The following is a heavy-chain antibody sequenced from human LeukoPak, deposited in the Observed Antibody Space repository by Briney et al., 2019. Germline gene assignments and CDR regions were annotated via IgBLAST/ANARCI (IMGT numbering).Heavy chain of an antibody. CDR1: GFTFSSYA. D-gene: IGHD3-3*01. J-gene: IGHJ5*02. CDR2: ISGSGGST. Sequence: GGSLRLSCAASGFTFSSYAMSWVRQAPGKGLEWVSAISGSGGSTYYADSVRGRLTISRDNSKNTLYLQMNSLRAEDTAVYYCAKLFWAGNNWFDPWGQGTLVTVSS. V-gene: IGHV3-23*01. CDR3: AKLFWAGNNWFDP.